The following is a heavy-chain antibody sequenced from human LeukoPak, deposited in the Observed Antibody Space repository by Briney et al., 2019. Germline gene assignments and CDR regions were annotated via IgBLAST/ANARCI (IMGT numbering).Heavy chain of an antibody. CDR3: ASSSSWYSEYFQH. V-gene: IGHV1-46*01. D-gene: IGHD6-13*01. J-gene: IGHJ1*01. CDR2: INPGGGST. CDR1: GYTFTSYY. Sequence: ASVKVSCKASGYTFTSYYMHWVRQAPGQGLEWMGIINPGGGSTSYAQKFQGRVTMTRDTSTSTVYMELSSLRSEDTAVYYCASSSSWYSEYFQHWGQGTLVTVSS.